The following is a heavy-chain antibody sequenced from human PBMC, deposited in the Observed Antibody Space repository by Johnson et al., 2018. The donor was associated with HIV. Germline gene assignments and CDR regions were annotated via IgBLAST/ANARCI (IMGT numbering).Heavy chain of an antibody. J-gene: IGHJ3*02. D-gene: IGHD2-8*01. CDR2: LYSGGST. CDR1: GFTVSSNY. Sequence: VQLVESGGGLVQPGGYLRLSCAASGFTVSSNYMTWVRQAPGKGLEWVSILYSGGSTYYADSVKGRFSISRDNSKNTLFLQLNSLRAEDTAVYYCAKNGARGDAFDIWGPGTVVTVSS. CDR3: AKNGARGDAFDI. V-gene: IGHV3-66*02.